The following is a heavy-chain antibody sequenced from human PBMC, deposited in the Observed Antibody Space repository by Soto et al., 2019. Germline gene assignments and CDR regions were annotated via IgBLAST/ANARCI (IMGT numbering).Heavy chain of an antibody. CDR1: GYTFTGYY. Sequence: ASVKVSCKASGYTFTGYYMHWVRQAPGQGLEWMGWINPNSGGTNYAQKFQGWVTMTRDTSISTAYMALSRLRSDDTAVYYCARALNYYYYYMDVWGKGTTVTVSS. J-gene: IGHJ6*03. V-gene: IGHV1-2*04. CDR3: ARALNYYYYYMDV. CDR2: INPNSGGT.